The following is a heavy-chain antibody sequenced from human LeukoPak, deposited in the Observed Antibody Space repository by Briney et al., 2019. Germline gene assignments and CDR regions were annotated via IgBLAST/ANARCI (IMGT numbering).Heavy chain of an antibody. V-gene: IGHV4-34*01. Sequence: PSETLSLTCAVYGGSFSGYYWSWIRQPPGKGLEWIGSIYYSGSTYYNPSLKSRVTISVDTSKNQFSLKLSSVTAADTAVYYCARHVTYYGVPARVDYWGQGTLVTVSS. CDR3: ARHVTYYGVPARVDY. CDR2: IYYSGST. D-gene: IGHD3-10*01. J-gene: IGHJ4*02. CDR1: GGSFSGYY.